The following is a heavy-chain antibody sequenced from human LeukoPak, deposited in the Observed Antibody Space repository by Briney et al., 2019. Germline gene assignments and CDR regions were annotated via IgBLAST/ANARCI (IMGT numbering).Heavy chain of an antibody. V-gene: IGHV3-23*01. D-gene: IGHD3-3*01. CDR1: GFPLYSYA. CDR2: IRCRSDNT. Sequence: GVPLSLLCAASGFPLYSYAMRCVPRAPGKAVECVSYIRCRSDNTLYVHSEKGRFPIHRHNPKNTLYLQMNSLRAEDTAVYYRAKCPSYCDFLRGYPVSPCDQRFEPWGEGSLVTVS. J-gene: IGHJ5*02. CDR3: AKCPSYCDFLRGYPVSPCDQRFEP.